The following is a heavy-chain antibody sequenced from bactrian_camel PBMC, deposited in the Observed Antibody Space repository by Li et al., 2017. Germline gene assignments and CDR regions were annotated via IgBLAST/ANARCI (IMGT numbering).Heavy chain of an antibody. CDR3: AKPTLGGNEYNY. CDR2: ISADGST. J-gene: IGHJ4*01. Sequence: HVQLVESGGGSVQAGGSLRLSCAASGYTSNLYCVGWYRQAVGMQREWVSSISADGSTKYSDAVKGRFTISRDNAKNTVYLQMNSLKTEDTAMYYCAKPTLGGNEYNYWGQGTQVTVS. CDR1: GYTSNLYC. V-gene: IGHV3S53*01.